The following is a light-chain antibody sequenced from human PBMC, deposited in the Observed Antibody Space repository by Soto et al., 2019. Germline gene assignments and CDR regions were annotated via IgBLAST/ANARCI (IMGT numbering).Light chain of an antibody. V-gene: IGLV2-14*03. CDR3: SAYSDIDTKV. CDR2: EVN. CDR1: SSDVGAYIY. J-gene: IGLJ1*01. Sequence: QSALTQPASVSGSPGQSITISCGGTSSDVGAYIYVSWYQQFPGKAHKLILYEVNNRPSGVSNRFSGSKSDPTATLTVSWLQPEDDADYYCSAYSDIDTKVFGTGTKVTVL.